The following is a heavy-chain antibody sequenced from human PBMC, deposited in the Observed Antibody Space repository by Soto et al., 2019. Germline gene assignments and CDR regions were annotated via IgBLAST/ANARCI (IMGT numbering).Heavy chain of an antibody. CDR3: AKTHATHYSGSYPLDY. CDR1: GFTFSSYG. J-gene: IGHJ4*02. CDR2: ISYDGSNK. V-gene: IGHV3-30*18. Sequence: QVQLVESGGGVVQPGRSLRLSCAASGFTFSSYGMHWVRQAPGEGLEWVAVISYDGSNKYYADSVKGRFTISRDNSKNTLYLQMNSLRAEDTAVYYCAKTHATHYSGSYPLDYWGQGTLVTVSS. D-gene: IGHD1-26*01.